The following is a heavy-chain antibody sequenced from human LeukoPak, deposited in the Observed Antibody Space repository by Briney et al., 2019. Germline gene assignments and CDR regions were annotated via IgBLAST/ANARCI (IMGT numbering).Heavy chain of an antibody. D-gene: IGHD1-14*01. J-gene: IGHJ6*03. CDR2: IYYSGST. V-gene: IGHV4-59*01. CDR3: ARAKALSHGPACYYYYYMDV. CDR1: GGSISSYY. Sequence: SETLSLTCTVSGGSISSYYWSWIRQPPGKGLEWVGYIYYSGSTNYNPSLKSRVTISVDTSKNQFSLKLSSVTAADTAVYYCARAKALSHGPACYYYYYMDVWGKGTTVTVSS.